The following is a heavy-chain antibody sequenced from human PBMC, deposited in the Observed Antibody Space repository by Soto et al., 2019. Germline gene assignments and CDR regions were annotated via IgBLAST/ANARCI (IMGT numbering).Heavy chain of an antibody. Sequence: QVQLQESGPALVEPSGTLSLTCAVCGGSISSNNWWAWVRQPPGKDLEWIGEIFHRGSPKYNPSLWSRVTMSLDVSKNQFSLKLTSVTAADTAVYYCARVMDAPMPDGLDIWGQGTMVTVSS. J-gene: IGHJ3*02. D-gene: IGHD2-2*01. V-gene: IGHV4-4*02. CDR1: GGSISSNNW. CDR2: IFHRGSP. CDR3: ARVMDAPMPDGLDI.